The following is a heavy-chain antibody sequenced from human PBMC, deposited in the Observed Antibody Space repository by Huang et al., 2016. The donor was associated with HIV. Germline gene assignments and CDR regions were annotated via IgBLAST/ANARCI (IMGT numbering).Heavy chain of an antibody. CDR1: GYTFTDSN. D-gene: IGHD6-6*01. Sequence: QVQLVQSWAEVKNPGASVRVSCKASGYTFTDSNIHWVRQAPGQGLEWVGWINPKRGGTIYAQRFQGRITMTRDTTISTVHMDLRRIQSDDTAVYFCARDWSFGSSTSPADWGQGTLVTVSS. J-gene: IGHJ4*02. CDR3: ARDWSFGSSTSPAD. V-gene: IGHV1-2*02. CDR2: INPKRGGT.